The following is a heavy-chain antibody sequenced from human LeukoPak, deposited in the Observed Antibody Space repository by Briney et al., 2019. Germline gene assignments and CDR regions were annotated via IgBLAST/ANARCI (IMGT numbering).Heavy chain of an antibody. CDR3: AKDYDYSNYGIYYYYYYGMDV. D-gene: IGHD4-11*01. CDR2: ISGSGGST. Sequence: GGSLRLSCAASGFTFSSYAMSWVRQAPGKGLEWVSAISGSGGSTYYADSVKGRFTISRDNSKNTLYLQMNSLRAEDTAVYYCAKDYDYSNYGIYYYYYYGMDVWGQGTTVNVSS. J-gene: IGHJ6*02. V-gene: IGHV3-23*01. CDR1: GFTFSSYA.